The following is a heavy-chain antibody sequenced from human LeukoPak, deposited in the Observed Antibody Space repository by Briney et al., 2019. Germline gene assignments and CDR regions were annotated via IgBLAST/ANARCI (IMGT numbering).Heavy chain of an antibody. CDR2: ISSDGSTK. CDR3: ARARIAALPTILMDV. Sequence: GGSLRLSCAASGFTFSSYAMHWVRQAPGKGLEWVAVISSDGSTKYYEDSMRGRFTISRDNSNNTLYLQMNRAEDTAVYYCARARIAALPTILMDVWGQGTTVTVSS. CDR1: GFTFSSYA. V-gene: IGHV3-30-3*01. J-gene: IGHJ6*02. D-gene: IGHD6-6*01.